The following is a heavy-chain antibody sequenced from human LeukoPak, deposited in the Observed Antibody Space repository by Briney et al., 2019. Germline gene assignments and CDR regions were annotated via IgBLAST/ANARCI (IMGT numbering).Heavy chain of an antibody. CDR3: ARGLVVVREQLVKPKIDY. CDR2: INPNSGDT. D-gene: IGHD6-13*01. J-gene: IGHJ4*02. Sequence: AASVKVSCKASGYTFSDYYMHWVRQAPGQGLEWMGWINPNSGDTNYAQKFQGRVTMTRDTSISTAYMELSRLRSDDTAVYYCARGLVVVREQLVKPKIDYWGQGTLVTVSS. CDR1: GYTFSDYY. V-gene: IGHV1-2*02.